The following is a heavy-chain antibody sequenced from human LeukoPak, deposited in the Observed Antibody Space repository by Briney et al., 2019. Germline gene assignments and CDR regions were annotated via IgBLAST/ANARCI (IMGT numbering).Heavy chain of an antibody. CDR1: GFTFDDYA. V-gene: IGHV3-9*03. Sequence: GRSLRLSCAASGFTFDDYAMHWVRRARGKGLEWVSDISWNSGSIGYADSVKGRFTISRDNAKNSLYLQMNSLSAEVMALYYCAKGFGPGTYSRSSYDYWGQGTLVTVSS. CDR3: AKGFGPGTYSRSSYDY. CDR2: ISWNSGSI. D-gene: IGHD6-6*01. J-gene: IGHJ4*02.